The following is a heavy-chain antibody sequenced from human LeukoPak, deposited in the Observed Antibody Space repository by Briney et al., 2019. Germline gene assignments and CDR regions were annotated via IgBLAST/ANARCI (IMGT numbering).Heavy chain of an antibody. V-gene: IGHV3-48*01. J-gene: IGHJ4*02. D-gene: IGHD6-13*01. Sequence: GGSLRLSCAASGFTFSSYSMNWVRQAPGKGLEWVSYISSSSSTIYYADSVKGRFTISRDNAKNSLYLQMNSLRAEDTAVYYCARAHPIGGTAAAGPTNFDYWGQGTLVTVSS. CDR2: ISSSSSTI. CDR3: ARAHPIGGTAAAGPTNFDY. CDR1: GFTFSSYS.